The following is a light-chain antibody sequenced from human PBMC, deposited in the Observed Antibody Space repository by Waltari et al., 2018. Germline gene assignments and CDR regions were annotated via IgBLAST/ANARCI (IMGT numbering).Light chain of an antibody. CDR2: DAS. CDR3: QQYGT. Sequence: DIQMTQSPSTLSASVGDRVTITCRASQSISSWLAWYQQKPGKAPKLLIYDASSLESGVPSRFSGSGSGTEFTLTISRQQPDDFATYYCQQYGTFGQGTKVEIK. J-gene: IGKJ1*01. V-gene: IGKV1-5*01. CDR1: QSISSW.